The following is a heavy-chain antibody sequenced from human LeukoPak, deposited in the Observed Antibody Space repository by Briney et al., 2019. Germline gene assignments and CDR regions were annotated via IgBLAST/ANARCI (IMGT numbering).Heavy chain of an antibody. V-gene: IGHV3-23*01. Sequence: GGSLRLSCAASGFTFSSYAMSWVRQAPGKGLEWVSSMSGSGGSTYYADSVKGRFTISRDDSKNTLYLQMNSLRAEDTAVYYCARVRYGELDVWGQGTTVPSP. J-gene: IGHJ6*02. CDR2: MSGSGGST. CDR1: GFTFSSYA. D-gene: IGHD4-17*01. CDR3: ARVRYGELDV.